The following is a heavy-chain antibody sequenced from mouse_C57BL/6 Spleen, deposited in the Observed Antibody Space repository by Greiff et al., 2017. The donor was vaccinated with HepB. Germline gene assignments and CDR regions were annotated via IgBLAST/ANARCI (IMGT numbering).Heavy chain of an antibody. V-gene: IGHV8-8*01. CDR2: IWWDDDK. Sequence: QVTLKVSGPGILQPSQTLSLTCSFSGFSLSTFGMGVGWIRQPSGKGLEWLAHIWWDDDKYYNPALKSRITISKDTSKNQVFLKIANVDTADTATYYCARIRGYDYDEGTWFAYWGQGTLVTVSA. J-gene: IGHJ3*01. CDR1: GFSLSTFGMG. D-gene: IGHD2-4*01. CDR3: ARIRGYDYDEGTWFAY.